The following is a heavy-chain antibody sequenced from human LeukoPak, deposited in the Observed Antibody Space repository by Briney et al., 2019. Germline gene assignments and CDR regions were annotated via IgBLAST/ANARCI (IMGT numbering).Heavy chain of an antibody. Sequence: QPGGSLRLSCAASGFMFSSYTMNWVRQAPGKGLEWVSYISFSSTTVYYADSVKGRFTISRDNAKNSLYLQMNSLRAEDTAVYYCARPAGIVGATYFDYWGQGTLVTVSS. D-gene: IGHD1-26*01. CDR2: ISFSSTTV. CDR1: GFMFSSYT. J-gene: IGHJ4*02. CDR3: ARPAGIVGATYFDY. V-gene: IGHV3-48*04.